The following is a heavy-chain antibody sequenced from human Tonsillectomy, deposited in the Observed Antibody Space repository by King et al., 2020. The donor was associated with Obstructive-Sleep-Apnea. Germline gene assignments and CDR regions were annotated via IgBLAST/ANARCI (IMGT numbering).Heavy chain of an antibody. V-gene: IGHV4-39*07. CDR3: ARDQGGSYYFVDY. CDR1: GGSISSSSYY. CDR2: ISYSGST. Sequence: QLQESGPGLVKPSETLSLTCTVSGGSISSSSYYWGWIRQPPGKGLEWIGSISYSGSTYYNPSLKSRVTISVDTSKNQFSLKLSSVTAADTAVYYCARDQGGSYYFVDYWGQGTLVTVSS. D-gene: IGHD1-26*01. J-gene: IGHJ4*02.